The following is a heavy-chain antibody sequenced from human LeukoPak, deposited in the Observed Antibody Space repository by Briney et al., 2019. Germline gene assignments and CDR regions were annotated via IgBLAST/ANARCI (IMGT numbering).Heavy chain of an antibody. CDR2: ISSSSSYI. D-gene: IGHD2-15*01. CDR1: GFTFSSYS. CDR3: ARVVVAATRWFDP. J-gene: IGHJ5*02. V-gene: IGHV3-21*01. Sequence: GGSLRLSCAASGFTFSSYSMNWARQAPGKGLEWVSSISSSSSYIYYADSVKGRFTISRDNAENSLYLQMNSLRAEDTAVYYCARVVVAATRWFDPWGQGTLVTVSS.